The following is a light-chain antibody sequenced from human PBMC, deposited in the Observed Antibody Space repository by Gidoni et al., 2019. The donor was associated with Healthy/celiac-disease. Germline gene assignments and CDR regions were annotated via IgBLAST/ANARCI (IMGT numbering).Light chain of an antibody. V-gene: IGKV3-20*01. CDR3: QQLRT. J-gene: IGKJ3*01. CDR1: QSVSSSY. Sequence: EIVLTQSPGTLSLSPGERATLSCRASQSVSSSYLAWYQQEPGQAPRLLIYGASSRATGIPDRFSGSGSGTDFTLTISRLEPEDFAVYYCQQLRTFGPGTKVDIK. CDR2: GAS.